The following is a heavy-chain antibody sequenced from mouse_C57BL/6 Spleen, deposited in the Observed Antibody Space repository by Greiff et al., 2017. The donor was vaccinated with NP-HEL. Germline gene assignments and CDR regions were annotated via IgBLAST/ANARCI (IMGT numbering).Heavy chain of an antibody. CDR2: IYPSDSET. Sequence: QVQLQQPGAELVRPGSSVKLSCKASGYTFTSYWMDWVKQRPGQGLEWIGNIYPSDSETHYNQKFKDKATLTVDKSSSTAYMQLSSLTSEDSAVYYCARGSSYEDWYFDVWGTGTTVTVSS. CDR3: ARGSSYEDWYFDV. J-gene: IGHJ1*03. V-gene: IGHV1-61*01. CDR1: GYTFTSYW. D-gene: IGHD1-1*01.